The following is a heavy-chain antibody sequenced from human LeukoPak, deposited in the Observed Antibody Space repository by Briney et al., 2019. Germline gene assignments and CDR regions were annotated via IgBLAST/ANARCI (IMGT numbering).Heavy chain of an antibody. J-gene: IGHJ4*02. D-gene: IGHD1-26*01. Sequence: GGSLRLSCAASGFTFSDYEVNWVRQAPGKGVEWVAYISTSGSTTHYADSVKGRFTISRDNAKNSLFLQMNSLRAEDTAVYYCARGAQWVIDYWGQGTLVTVPS. CDR2: ISTSGSTT. V-gene: IGHV3-48*03. CDR3: ARGAQWVIDY. CDR1: GFTFSDYE.